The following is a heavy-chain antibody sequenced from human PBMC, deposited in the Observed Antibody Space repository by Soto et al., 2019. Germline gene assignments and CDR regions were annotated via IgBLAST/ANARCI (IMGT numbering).Heavy chain of an antibody. CDR3: AKGSSTWFNNWFDP. V-gene: IGHV3-9*01. Sequence: EVQLVESGGGLVQPGRSLRLSCAASGFTFDDYAMHWVRQAPGKGLDWVSGISWNSGSIGYADSVKGRFTISRDNGKNSLYLQMNSLRAEDTAFYYCAKGSSTWFNNWFDPWGQGTLVTVSS. J-gene: IGHJ5*02. D-gene: IGHD6-13*01. CDR2: ISWNSGSI. CDR1: GFTFDDYA.